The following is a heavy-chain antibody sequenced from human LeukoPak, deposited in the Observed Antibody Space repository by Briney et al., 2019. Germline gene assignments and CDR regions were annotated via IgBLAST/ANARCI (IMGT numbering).Heavy chain of an antibody. Sequence: GGSLRLSCAASGFTFQDYGLSWVRQAPGKGLEWGSGINWNGSNTTYADSVRGRFTISRDNAKNSLYLQLNSLRAEDTALYYCARSSSSGWYALDYWGQGTLVTVSS. D-gene: IGHD6-19*01. J-gene: IGHJ4*02. CDR2: INWNGSNT. V-gene: IGHV3-20*04. CDR3: ARSSSSGWYALDY. CDR1: GFTFQDYG.